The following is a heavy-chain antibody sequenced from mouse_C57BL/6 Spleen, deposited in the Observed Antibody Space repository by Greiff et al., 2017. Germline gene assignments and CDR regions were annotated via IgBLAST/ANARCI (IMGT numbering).Heavy chain of an antibody. CDR2: IRNKANGYTT. J-gene: IGHJ1*03. CDR1: GFTFPDSY. CDR3: GRLYGNYGWYFDV. V-gene: IGHV7-3*01. D-gene: IGHD2-1*01. Sequence: EVMLVESGGGLVQPGGSLCLPCAASGFTFPDSYMSWVRQPPGKALEWLGFIRNKANGYTTEYSASVMGRFTISRDNSQSSLYLQMNALRAEDMATYYCGRLYGNYGWYFDVWGTGTTVTVSS.